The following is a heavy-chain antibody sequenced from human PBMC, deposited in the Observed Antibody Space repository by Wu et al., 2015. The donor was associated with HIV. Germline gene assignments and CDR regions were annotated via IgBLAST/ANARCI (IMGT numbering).Heavy chain of an antibody. Sequence: QVQLVQSGAEVKKPGSSVKVSCKASGGTFSSRAISWVRQAPGQGLEWMGRIIPIFDRIHYKQKFQGRVIISADESTSTVYMELSSLTSDDTALYYCARNTDSVATSLYSLGVWGQGTVVTVSS. J-gene: IGHJ6*02. V-gene: IGHV1-69*13. CDR1: GGTFSSRA. D-gene: IGHD5-12*01. CDR2: IIPIFDRI. CDR3: ARNTDSVATSLYSLGV.